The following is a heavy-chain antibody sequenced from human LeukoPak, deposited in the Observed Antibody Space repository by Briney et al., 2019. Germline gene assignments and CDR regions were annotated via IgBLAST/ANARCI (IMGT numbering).Heavy chain of an antibody. CDR2: IIPIFGTA. CDR1: GGTFSSYA. D-gene: IGHD6-6*01. V-gene: IGHV1-69*13. CDR3: AFSSASPEYFQH. Sequence: ASVKVSCKASGGTFSSYAISWVRQAPGQGLEWMGGIIPIFGTANYAQKFQGRVTITADESTSTAYMELSSLRSEDTAVYYCAFSSASPEYFQHWGRGTLVTVFS. J-gene: IGHJ1*01.